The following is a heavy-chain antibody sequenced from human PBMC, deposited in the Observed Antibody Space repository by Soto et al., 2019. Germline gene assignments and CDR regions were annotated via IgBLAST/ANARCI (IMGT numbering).Heavy chain of an antibody. CDR2: ISGDGGST. CDR1: GFTFDDYA. CDR3: AKEFTGKIAARPQWGYYYGMDV. Sequence: GGSLRLSCAASGFTFDDYAMHWVRQAPGKGLEWVSLISGDGGSTYYADSVKGRFTISRDNSKNSLYLQMNSLRTEDTALYYCAKEFTGKIAARPQWGYYYGMDVWGQGTTVTVSS. J-gene: IGHJ6*02. D-gene: IGHD6-6*01. V-gene: IGHV3-43*02.